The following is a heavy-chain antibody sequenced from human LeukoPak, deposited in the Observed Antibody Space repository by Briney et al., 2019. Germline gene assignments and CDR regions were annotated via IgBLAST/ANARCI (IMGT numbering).Heavy chain of an antibody. Sequence: GGSLRLSCAASGFTFSSYWMHWVRQAPGKGLEWVANIKQDGSEKYYVDSVKGRFTISRDNAKNSLYLQMNSLRAEDTAVYYCARVNYGDYLPSFDYWGQGTLVTVSS. J-gene: IGHJ4*02. V-gene: IGHV3-7*01. CDR2: IKQDGSEK. D-gene: IGHD4-17*01. CDR1: GFTFSSYW. CDR3: ARVNYGDYLPSFDY.